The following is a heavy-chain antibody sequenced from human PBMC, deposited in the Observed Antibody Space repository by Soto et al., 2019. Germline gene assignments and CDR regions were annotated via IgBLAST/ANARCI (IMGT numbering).Heavy chain of an antibody. J-gene: IGHJ4*02. Sequence: SETLSLTFAVSGGSISVSYYYWAWLRQSPGKGPEWIGSVFYTGFTSYNPSLESRVSVSVDTSKSQFSLKLSAVTAADTAVYYCATSQKGYNWNYFDHWGQGALVTVSS. CDR2: VFYTGFT. V-gene: IGHV4-39*01. CDR3: ATSQKGYNWNYFDH. D-gene: IGHD1-20*01. CDR1: GGSISVSYYY.